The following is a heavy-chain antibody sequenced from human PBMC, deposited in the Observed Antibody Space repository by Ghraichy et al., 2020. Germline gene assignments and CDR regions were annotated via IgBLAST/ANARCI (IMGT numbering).Heavy chain of an antibody. CDR3: AMYVLRFLEWLPYARYFDY. CDR2: ISSSGSTI. J-gene: IGHJ4*02. V-gene: IGHV3-11*01. CDR1: GFTFSDYY. D-gene: IGHD3-3*01. Sequence: GGSLRLSCAASGFTFSDYYMSWIRQAPGKGLEWVSYISSSGSTIYYADSVKGRFTISRDNAKNSLYLQMNSLRAEDTAVYYCAMYVLRFLEWLPYARYFDYWGQGTLVTVSS.